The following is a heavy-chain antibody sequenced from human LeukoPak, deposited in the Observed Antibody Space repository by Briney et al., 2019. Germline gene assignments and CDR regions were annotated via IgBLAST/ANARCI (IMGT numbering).Heavy chain of an antibody. CDR3: AGYSEDNWFDP. CDR2: ISSSSYI. CDR1: GFTFSSYS. V-gene: IGHV3-21*01. Sequence: GGSLRLSCAASGFTFSSYSMNWVRQAPGKGLEWVSSISSSSYIYYADSVKGRFTISRDNAKNSLYLQMNSLRAEDTAVYYCAGYSEDNWFDPWGQGTLVTASS. J-gene: IGHJ5*02. D-gene: IGHD1-26*01.